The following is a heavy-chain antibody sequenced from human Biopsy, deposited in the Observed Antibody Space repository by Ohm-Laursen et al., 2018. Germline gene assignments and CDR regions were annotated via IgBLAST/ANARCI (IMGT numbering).Heavy chain of an antibody. D-gene: IGHD3-9*01. CDR3: ATKLTGYFHH. Sequence: GASVKVSCKASGYTFPSYGISWVRQAPGQGLEWMGWISAYNGNRNYAQKFQGRVTMTTDTSTSTAYMELRSLRSDDTAVYYCATKLTGYFHHWGQGTLVIVSS. CDR2: ISAYNGNR. V-gene: IGHV1-18*01. CDR1: GYTFPSYG. J-gene: IGHJ1*01.